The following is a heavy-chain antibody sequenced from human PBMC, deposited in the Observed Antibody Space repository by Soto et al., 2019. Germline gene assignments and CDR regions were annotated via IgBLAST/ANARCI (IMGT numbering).Heavy chain of an antibody. Sequence: QITLKESGPTLVKPTQTLTLTCTFSGFSLSTSGVGVGWIRQPPGKALEWLALIYWDYDKRYSPSLKSRLTITKDTSKNQVVLTMTNMDPVDTATYYCAHSLIGYYYDSSGSNWFDPWGQVTLVTVSS. CDR3: AHSLIGYYYDSSGSNWFDP. CDR2: IYWDYDK. J-gene: IGHJ5*02. CDR1: GFSLSTSGVG. V-gene: IGHV2-5*02. D-gene: IGHD3-22*01.